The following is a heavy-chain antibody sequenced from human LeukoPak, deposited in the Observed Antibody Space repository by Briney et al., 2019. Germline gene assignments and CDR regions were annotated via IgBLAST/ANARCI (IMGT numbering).Heavy chain of an antibody. V-gene: IGHV1-8*01. D-gene: IGHD3-22*01. J-gene: IGHJ2*01. CDR1: GYTFTSYD. Sequence: ASVKVSCKASGYTFTSYDINWVRQATGQGLEGMGWMNPNSGNTGYAQKFQGRVTITTDESTSTAYMELSSLRSEDTAVYYCARGDLHYYDSSGYWYFDLWGRGTLVTVSS. CDR3: ARGDLHYYDSSGYWYFDL. CDR2: MNPNSGNT.